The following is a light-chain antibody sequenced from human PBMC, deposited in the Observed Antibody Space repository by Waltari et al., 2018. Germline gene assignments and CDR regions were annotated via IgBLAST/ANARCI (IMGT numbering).Light chain of an antibody. CDR2: EDN. V-gene: IGLV3-10*01. J-gene: IGLJ2*01. CDR1: ALPNKY. Sequence: SYELTQPPSVSVSPGQTARITCAGDALPNKYGYWYQQKAGQAPVRVIVEDNNRRSGSPAGVAGSSSGTMVTLTSSGAQVEDEGDYYCDSTDRTGKQRVFGGGTKLTVL. CDR3: DSTDRTGKQRV.